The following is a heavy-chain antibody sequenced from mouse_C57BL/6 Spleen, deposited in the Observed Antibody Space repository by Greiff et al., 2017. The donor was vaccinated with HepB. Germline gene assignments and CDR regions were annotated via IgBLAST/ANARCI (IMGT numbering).Heavy chain of an antibody. J-gene: IGHJ3*01. CDR1: GFSLTSYG. V-gene: IGHV2-6*01. D-gene: IGHD2-3*01. Sequence: VMLVESGPGLVAPSQSLSITCTVSGFSLTSYGVDWVRQSPGKGLEWLGVIWGVGSTNYNSALKSRLSISKDNSKSQVFLKMNSLQTDDTAMYYCASLYDGYYGFAYWGQGTLVTVSA. CDR2: IWGVGST. CDR3: ASLYDGYYGFAY.